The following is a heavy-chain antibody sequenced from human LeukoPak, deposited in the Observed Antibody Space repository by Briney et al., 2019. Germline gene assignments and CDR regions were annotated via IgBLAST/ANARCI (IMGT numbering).Heavy chain of an antibody. CDR1: GGSISSYY. J-gene: IGHJ2*01. Sequence: SETLSLTCTVSGGSISSYYWSWIRQPPGKGLEWIGYIYYSGSTNYNPSLKSRVTISVDTSKNQFSLKLSSVTAADTAVYYCVRGLFFDLWGRGTLVTVSS. V-gene: IGHV4-59*08. CDR2: IYYSGST. CDR3: VRGLFFDL.